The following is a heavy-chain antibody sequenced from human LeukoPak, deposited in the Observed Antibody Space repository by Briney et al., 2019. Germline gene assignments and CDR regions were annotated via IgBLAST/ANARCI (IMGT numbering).Heavy chain of an antibody. CDR3: ARADRLHGGPYLIGP. D-gene: IGHD2-21*01. J-gene: IGHJ5*02. V-gene: IGHV1-2*02. Sequence: ASVKVSCKTSGYSFTDYYMHWVRQAPGQGLEWMGWINPNSGGTSAAQKFQGRVTMTRDTSITTVYMEVSWLTSDDTAIYYCARADRLHGGPYLIGPWGQGTLVTVS. CDR2: INPNSGGT. CDR1: GYSFTDYY.